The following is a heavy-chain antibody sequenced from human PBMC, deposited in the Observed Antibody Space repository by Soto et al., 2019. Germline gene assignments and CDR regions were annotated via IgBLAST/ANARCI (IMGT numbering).Heavy chain of an antibody. CDR1: GGSISSGGYY. CDR2: IYYSGST. D-gene: IGHD2-2*01. Sequence: SETLSLTCTVSGGSISSGGYYWSWIRQHPGKGLEWIGYIYYSGSTYYNPSLKSRVTISVDTSKNQFSLKLSSVTAADTAVYYCAGAVVVPAAMHVWGQGTTVTVSS. CDR3: AGAVVVPAAMHV. J-gene: IGHJ6*02. V-gene: IGHV4-31*03.